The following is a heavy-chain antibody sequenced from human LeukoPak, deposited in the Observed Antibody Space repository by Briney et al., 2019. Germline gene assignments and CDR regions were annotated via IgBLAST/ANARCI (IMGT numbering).Heavy chain of an antibody. CDR2: IYYSGST. V-gene: IGHV4-59*12. J-gene: IGHJ4*02. Sequence: SETLSLTCTVSGGSISSYYWSWIRQPPGKGLEWIGYIYYSGSTNYNPSLKSRVTISVDTSKNQFSLKLSSVTAADTAVYYCARAPLEGSSSWHNYYFDYWGQGTLVTVSS. CDR1: GGSISSYY. CDR3: ARAPLEGSSSWHNYYFDY. D-gene: IGHD6-13*01.